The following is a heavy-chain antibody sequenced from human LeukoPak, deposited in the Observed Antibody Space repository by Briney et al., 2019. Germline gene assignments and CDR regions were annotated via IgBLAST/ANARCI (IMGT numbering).Heavy chain of an antibody. V-gene: IGHV1-69*05. CDR1: GGTFSSYA. J-gene: IGHJ6*04. CDR3: ARGARIYCTNGVCFLQIPPGELDV. Sequence: SVKVSCKASGGTFSSYAISWVRQAPGQGLEWMGRIIPIFGTANYAQKFQGRVTITTDESTGTAYMELSSLRSEDTAVYYCARGARIYCTNGVCFLQIPPGELDVWGKGTTVTVSS. D-gene: IGHD2-8*01. CDR2: IIPIFGTA.